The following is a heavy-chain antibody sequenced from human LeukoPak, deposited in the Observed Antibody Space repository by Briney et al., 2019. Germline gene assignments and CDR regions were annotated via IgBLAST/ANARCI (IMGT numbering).Heavy chain of an antibody. D-gene: IGHD3-10*02. CDR2: IYYSGST. Sequence: PGGSLRLSCAASGFTFSTYAMSWVRQAPGKGLEWIGSIYYSGSTYYNPSLKSRVTISVDTSKNQFSLKLSSVTAADTAVYYCASHSSYVSPFRSWGRGPLVTVSP. CDR1: GFTFSTYA. CDR3: ASHSSYVSPFRS. V-gene: IGHV4-39*01. J-gene: IGHJ5*02.